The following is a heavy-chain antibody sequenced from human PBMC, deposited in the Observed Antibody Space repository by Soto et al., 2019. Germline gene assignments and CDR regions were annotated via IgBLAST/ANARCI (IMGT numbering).Heavy chain of an antibody. D-gene: IGHD3-16*01. V-gene: IGHV5-51*01. CDR2: IYPGDSDT. J-gene: IGHJ4*02. CDR1: GYSFTNYW. Sequence: PGESLKISCKVSGYSFTNYWIGWVRQMPGKGLEWVGIIYPGDSDTRYRPSFQGQVTISVDKPISTAYLQWSSLKASDTAMYYCARHAYDYVWGTHSEWADYWGQGTLVTVSS. CDR3: ARHAYDYVWGTHSEWADY.